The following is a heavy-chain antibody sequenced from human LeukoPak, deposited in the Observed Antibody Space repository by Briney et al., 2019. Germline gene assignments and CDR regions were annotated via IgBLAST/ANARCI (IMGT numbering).Heavy chain of an antibody. V-gene: IGHV4-4*07. CDR2: IYTSGST. CDR3: ARQPPQYYGMDV. D-gene: IGHD1-14*01. Sequence: KPSETLSLTCTVSGGSFSNYYWSWIRQPAGKGLEWIGRIYTSGSTNYNPSVKSRVTMSVDTSNNQFSLKLTSVTAADTAVYYCARQPPQYYGMDVWGQGTTVPVSS. J-gene: IGHJ6*02. CDR1: GGSFSNYY.